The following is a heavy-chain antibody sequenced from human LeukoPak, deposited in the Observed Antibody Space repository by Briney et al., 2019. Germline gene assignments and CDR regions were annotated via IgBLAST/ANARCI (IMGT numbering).Heavy chain of an antibody. V-gene: IGHV1-69*13. CDR3: ARTLGYCSGDSCFGNNWFDP. Sequence: ASVKVSCKASGGTFSSFTITWVRQAPGQGLEWVGGIIPIFDTPTYAQKFQGRVTITADESTSTAYLELSSLRSEDTAVYYCARTLGYCSGDSCFGNNWFDPWGQGTLVTVSS. J-gene: IGHJ5*02. CDR2: IIPIFDTP. D-gene: IGHD2-15*01. CDR1: GGTFSSFT.